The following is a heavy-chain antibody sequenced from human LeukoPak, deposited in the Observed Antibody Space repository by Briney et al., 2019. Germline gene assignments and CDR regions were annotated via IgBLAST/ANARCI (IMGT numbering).Heavy chain of an antibody. J-gene: IGHJ4*02. CDR1: GGTFSSYA. CDR3: ASPPPYYYDSSGYYFDY. D-gene: IGHD3-22*01. V-gene: IGHV1-69*13. Sequence: SVKVSCKASGGTFSSYAISWVRQAPGQGLEWMGGIIPIFGTANYAQKFQGRVTITADESTSTAYMELSSLRSEDTAVYYCASPPPYYYDSSGYYFDYWGQGTLVTVSS. CDR2: IIPIFGTA.